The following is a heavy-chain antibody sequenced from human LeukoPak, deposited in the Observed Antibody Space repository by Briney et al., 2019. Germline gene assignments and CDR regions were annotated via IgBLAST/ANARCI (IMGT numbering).Heavy chain of an antibody. D-gene: IGHD6-19*01. CDR3: ARVTVAQWVFGY. V-gene: IGHV3-33*01. Sequence: PGRSLRLSCAASGFTLSGYGMHWVRQAPGKGLEWVAVIWYDENHKYYGDSVKGRFTISRDNSKNTLYLQINSLKAEDTAVYYCARVTVAQWVFGYWGQGTLVTVSS. CDR1: GFTLSGYG. CDR2: IWYDENHK. J-gene: IGHJ4*02.